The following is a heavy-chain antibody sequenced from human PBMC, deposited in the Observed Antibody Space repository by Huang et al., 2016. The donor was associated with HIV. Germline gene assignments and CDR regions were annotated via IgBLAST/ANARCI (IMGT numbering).Heavy chain of an antibody. CDR1: GYSFTSFR. Sequence: EVQLVQSGAEVKRPGESLKISCQGSGYSFTSFRIGWVRQMPGKGLEWMGWRYPGDSDATYSPSFQGHVTMSADKSINTAYLRWSSLKASDTGIYFCARRGSGWAEDAFDIWGQGTKVTVSS. V-gene: IGHV5-51*01. CDR2: RYPGDSDA. D-gene: IGHD3-22*01. CDR3: ARRGSGWAEDAFDI. J-gene: IGHJ3*02.